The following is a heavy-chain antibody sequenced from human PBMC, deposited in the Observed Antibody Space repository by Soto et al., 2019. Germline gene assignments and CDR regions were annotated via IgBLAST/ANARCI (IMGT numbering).Heavy chain of an antibody. D-gene: IGHD6-19*01. CDR2: IWYDGSNK. Sequence: GGSLRLSCAASGFTFSSYGMHWVRQAPGKGLEWVAVIWYDGSNKYYADSVKGRFTISRDNSKNTLYLQMNSLRAEDTAVYYCAREIIAVAGTVYYYYGMDVWGQGTTVTVSS. CDR1: GFTFSSYG. CDR3: AREIIAVAGTVYYYYGMDV. J-gene: IGHJ6*02. V-gene: IGHV3-33*01.